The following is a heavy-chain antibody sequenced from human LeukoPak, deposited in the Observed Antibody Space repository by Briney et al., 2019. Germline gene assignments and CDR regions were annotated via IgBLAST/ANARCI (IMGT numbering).Heavy chain of an antibody. Sequence: ASVKVSCKASEYTFIGYYMHWVRQAHGQGPEWMGWINPNGGATNYAQTFQGRVTMTRDTSISTAYMELSRLRSDDTAVYYCARVRLNAFDIWGQGTMVIVSS. CDR1: EYTFIGYY. D-gene: IGHD3-16*01. J-gene: IGHJ3*02. CDR3: ARVRLNAFDI. CDR2: INPNGGAT. V-gene: IGHV1-2*02.